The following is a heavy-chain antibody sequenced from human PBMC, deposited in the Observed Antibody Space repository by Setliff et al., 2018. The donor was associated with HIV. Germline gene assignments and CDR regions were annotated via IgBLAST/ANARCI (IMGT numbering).Heavy chain of an antibody. V-gene: IGHV4-39*01. J-gene: IGHJ6*03. Sequence: PSETLSLTCTVSGGSISTSRYYWGWIRQPPGKGLEWIGSINYRGNTYYNPSLNSRAAISVDTSKNQISLKLSSVTAADTAVYYCASLDVSESPYIYYSYMDVWGKGTAVTVSS. CDR2: INYRGNT. CDR1: GGSISTSRYY. CDR3: ASLDVSESPYIYYSYMDV. D-gene: IGHD3-10*01.